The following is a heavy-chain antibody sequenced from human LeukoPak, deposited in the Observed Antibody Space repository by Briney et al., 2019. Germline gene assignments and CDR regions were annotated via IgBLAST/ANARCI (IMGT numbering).Heavy chain of an antibody. CDR1: GYSISSGYY. D-gene: IGHD5-18*01. J-gene: IGHJ6*03. CDR3: ARGGYTYGHDYYYMAV. V-gene: IGHV4-38-2*02. Sequence: SETLSLTCTVSGYSISSGYYWGWIRQPPGKGLEWIGSIYHSGSTYYNPSLKSRVTISVDTSKNQFSLKLSSVTAADTAVYYCARGGYTYGHDYYYMAVWGKGTTVTISS. CDR2: IYHSGST.